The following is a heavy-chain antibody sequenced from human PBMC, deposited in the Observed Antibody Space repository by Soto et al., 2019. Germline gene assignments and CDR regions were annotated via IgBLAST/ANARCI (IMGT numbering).Heavy chain of an antibody. Sequence: SVKVSCKASGGTFSSYAISWVRQAPGQGLEWMGGIIPIFGTANYAQKFQGRVTITADESTSTAYMELSSLRSEDTAVYYCARDRTGSVTGPDEYSHYYGMDVWGQGTTVTVSS. CDR1: GGTFSSYA. J-gene: IGHJ6*02. D-gene: IGHD6-6*01. V-gene: IGHV1-69*13. CDR3: ARDRTGSVTGPDEYSHYYGMDV. CDR2: IIPIFGTA.